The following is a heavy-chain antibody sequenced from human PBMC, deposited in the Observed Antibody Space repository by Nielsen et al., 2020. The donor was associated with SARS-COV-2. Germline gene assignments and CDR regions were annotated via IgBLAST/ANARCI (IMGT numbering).Heavy chain of an antibody. V-gene: IGHV3-30*04. CDR2: ISYDGSNK. D-gene: IGHD3-3*01. Sequence: WIRQPPGKGLEWAAVISYDGSNKYYADSVKGRFTISRDNSKNTLYLQMNSLRAEDTAVYYCARAHYDFWSGYYRSAFDIWGQGTMVTVSS. J-gene: IGHJ3*02. CDR3: ARAHYDFWSGYYRSAFDI.